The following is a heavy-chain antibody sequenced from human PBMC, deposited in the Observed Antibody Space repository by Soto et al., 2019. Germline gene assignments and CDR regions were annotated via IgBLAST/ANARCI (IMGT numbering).Heavy chain of an antibody. D-gene: IGHD2-2*01. Sequence: GGSLRLSCAAAGIPFGSTYMNRVRPAPGKGLEWVGRIKSKTVGETTDYSAPVKGRFALSRDDSKNTVSLQMNSLKSEDTAIYYCTTDNCRSSTCYLNFWGQGALVTVSS. J-gene: IGHJ4*02. CDR3: TTDNCRSSTCYLNF. CDR1: GIPFGSTY. V-gene: IGHV3-15*07. CDR2: IKSKTVGETT.